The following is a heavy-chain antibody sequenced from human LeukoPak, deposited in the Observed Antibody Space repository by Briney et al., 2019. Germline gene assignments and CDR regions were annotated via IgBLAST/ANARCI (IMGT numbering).Heavy chain of an antibody. CDR3: ARVSIFGVVIPPDY. CDR1: GFTFSGYA. CDR2: ISSDGTNR. J-gene: IGHJ4*02. D-gene: IGHD3-3*02. Sequence: GGSLRLSCAASGFTFSGYALHWVRQAPGKGLEWVAVISSDGTNRYYADSVKGRFTISRDNSKNTVYLQMNSLRAEDTAVYYCARVSIFGVVIPPDYWGQGTLATVSS. V-gene: IGHV3-30*01.